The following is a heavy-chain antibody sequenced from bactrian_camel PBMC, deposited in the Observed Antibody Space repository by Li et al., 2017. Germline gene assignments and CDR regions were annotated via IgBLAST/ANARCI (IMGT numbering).Heavy chain of an antibody. CDR1: GISAT. Sequence: QLVESGGGTVQPGGSLRLSGTASGISATMAWFRQAPGKEREGLASISGSSGRTLYADSLEGRFTITRDIAKNTLYLQMNSLKTEDTAMYYCALDRPAQNWCEYYSLPDFGYSGQGTQVTVS. D-gene: IGHD7*01. CDR3: ALDRPAQNWCEYYSLPDFGY. J-gene: IGHJ6*01. V-gene: IGHV3S31*01. CDR2: ISGSSGRT.